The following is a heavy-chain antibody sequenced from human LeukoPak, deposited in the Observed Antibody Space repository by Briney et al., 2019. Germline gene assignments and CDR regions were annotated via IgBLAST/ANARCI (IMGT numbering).Heavy chain of an antibody. CDR2: INHSGST. CDR1: GGSFSGYY. Sequence: SESLSLTCAVYGGSFSGYYWSWIRQPPGKGLDWIGEINHSGSTNYNPSLKSRVTISVDTSKNQFSLKLSSVTAADTAVYYCARGRDGYNYGYWGQGTLVTVSS. J-gene: IGHJ4*02. CDR3: ARGRDGYNYGY. V-gene: IGHV4-34*01. D-gene: IGHD5-24*01.